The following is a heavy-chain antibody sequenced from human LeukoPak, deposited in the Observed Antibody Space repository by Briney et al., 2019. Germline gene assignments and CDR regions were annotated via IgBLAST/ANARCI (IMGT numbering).Heavy chain of an antibody. Sequence: GESLRLSCAASGFSLSSSWMHWVRQAPGKGLVWVSRLNADGSSTNYADSVKGRFTISRDNAMNTLYLQMNSLRAEDTAVYYCARDSGVPGRGGFDYWGQGTLVTVSS. CDR2: LNADGSST. CDR1: GFSLSSSW. CDR3: ARDSGVPGRGGFDY. D-gene: IGHD1-26*01. V-gene: IGHV3-74*01. J-gene: IGHJ4*02.